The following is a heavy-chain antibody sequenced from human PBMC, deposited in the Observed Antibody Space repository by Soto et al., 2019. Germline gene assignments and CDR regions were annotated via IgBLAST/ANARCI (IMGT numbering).Heavy chain of an antibody. Sequence: QVQLVQSGAEVKKPGSSVKVSCKASGGTFSSYTISWVRQAPGQGLEWMGRIIPILGIANYAQKFQGRVTITADKSTSTAYMELSSLRSEDTAVYYCARNPSYYDSSGYLFPSRSWGQGTLVTVSS. D-gene: IGHD3-22*01. CDR2: IIPILGIA. CDR1: GGTFSSYT. V-gene: IGHV1-69*02. CDR3: ARNPSYYDSSGYLFPSRS. J-gene: IGHJ5*02.